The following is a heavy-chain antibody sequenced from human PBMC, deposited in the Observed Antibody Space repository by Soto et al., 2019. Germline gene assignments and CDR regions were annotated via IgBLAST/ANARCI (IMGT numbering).Heavy chain of an antibody. J-gene: IGHJ5*02. V-gene: IGHV4-4*02. CDR3: ARVGRQVVTRAYNWFAP. CDR1: GGSISSSNW. CDR2: IYHSGST. Sequence: SETLSLTCAVSGGSISSSNWWSWVRQPPGKGLEWIGEIYHSGSTNYNPSLKSRVTISVDKSKNQFSLKLSSVTAADTAVYYCARVGRQVVTRAYNWFAPWGQGTLLTVSS. D-gene: IGHD2-15*01.